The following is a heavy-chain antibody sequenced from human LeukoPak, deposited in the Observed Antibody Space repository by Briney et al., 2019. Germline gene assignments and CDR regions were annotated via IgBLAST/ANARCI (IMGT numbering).Heavy chain of an antibody. J-gene: IGHJ4*02. CDR3: ARGAVAYYYFDN. V-gene: IGHV4-59*01. CDR1: GGSISSYY. Sequence: SETLSLTRTVSGGSISSYYWSWIRQPPGKGLEWIGYMYYSGSTNYNPSLKSRVTISVDTSKNQFSLKLSSVTAADTAVYYCARGAVAYYYFDNWGQGTLVTVSS. D-gene: IGHD6-19*01. CDR2: MYYSGST.